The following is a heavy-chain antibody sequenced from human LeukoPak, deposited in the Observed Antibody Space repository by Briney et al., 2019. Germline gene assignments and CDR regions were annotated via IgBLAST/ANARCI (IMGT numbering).Heavy chain of an antibody. CDR3: ARGPYIVGANFDY. CDR2: INPNSGGT. V-gene: IGHV1-2*02. Sequence: ASVKVSCKASGYTFTGYYMHWVRQAPGQGLEGMGWINPNSGGTNYAQKFQGRVTMTRDTSISTAYMELSRLRSDDTAVYYCARGPYIVGANFDYWGQGTLVTVSS. D-gene: IGHD1-26*01. J-gene: IGHJ4*02. CDR1: GYTFTGYY.